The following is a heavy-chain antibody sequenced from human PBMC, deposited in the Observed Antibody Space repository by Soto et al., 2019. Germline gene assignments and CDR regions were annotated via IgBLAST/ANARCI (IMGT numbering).Heavy chain of an antibody. Sequence: PSQTLSLTCTVSGGSISSYYWSWIRQPPGKGLEWIGYIYYSGSTYYNPSLKSRVTISVDTSKNQFSLKLNSVTAADTAVYYCARWANYSDRLDYCGQGTLVTVSS. CDR3: ARWANYSDRLDY. D-gene: IGHD3-22*01. CDR1: GGSISSYY. V-gene: IGHV4-59*01. J-gene: IGHJ4*02. CDR2: IYYSGST.